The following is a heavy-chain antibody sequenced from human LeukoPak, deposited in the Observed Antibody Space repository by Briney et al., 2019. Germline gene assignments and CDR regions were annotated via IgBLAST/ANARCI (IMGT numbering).Heavy chain of an antibody. CDR3: ARSSTLYHFFGMDI. V-gene: IGHV4-4*07. CDR1: GGSISSYY. D-gene: IGHD2/OR15-2a*01. J-gene: IGHJ6*01. CDR2: IYTSGST. Sequence: SETLSLTCTVSGGSISSYYWSWIRQPAGKGLEWIGRIYTSGSTNYNPSLKSRVTMSVDTSKNQFSLKLSSVTAAVTAMYYCARSSTLYHFFGMDIWGQGTTVTVSS.